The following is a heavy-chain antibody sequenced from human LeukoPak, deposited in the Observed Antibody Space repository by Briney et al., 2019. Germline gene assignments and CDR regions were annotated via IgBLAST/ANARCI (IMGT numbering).Heavy chain of an antibody. J-gene: IGHJ4*02. CDR2: IIPIFGTA. CDR3: ARGMVRGRYFDY. V-gene: IGHV1-69*01. Sequence: SVRVSCKASGGTFSSYAISWVRQAPGQGLEWMGGIIPIFGTANYAQKFQGRVTITADESTSTAYMELSSLRSEDTAVYYCARGMVRGRYFDYWGQGTLVTVSS. CDR1: GGTFSSYA. D-gene: IGHD3-10*01.